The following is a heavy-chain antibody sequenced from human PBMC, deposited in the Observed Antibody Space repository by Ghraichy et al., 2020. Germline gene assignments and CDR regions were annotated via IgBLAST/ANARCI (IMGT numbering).Heavy chain of an antibody. D-gene: IGHD1-14*01. CDR2: INHSGST. Sequence: SETLSLTCAVYGGSFSGYYWSWIRQPPGKGLEWIGEINHSGSTNYNPSLKSRVTISVDTSKNQFSLKLSSVTAADTAVYYCAGEPASFWLLPRQIYGMDVWGQGTTVTVSS. CDR1: GGSFSGYY. J-gene: IGHJ6*02. CDR3: AGEPASFWLLPRQIYGMDV. V-gene: IGHV4-34*01.